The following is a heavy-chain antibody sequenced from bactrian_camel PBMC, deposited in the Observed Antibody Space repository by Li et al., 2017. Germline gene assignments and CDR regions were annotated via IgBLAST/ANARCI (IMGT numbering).Heavy chain of an antibody. J-gene: IGHJ7*01. D-gene: IGHD2*01. CDR1: GSTYSRKC. Sequence: HVQLVESGGGSVQAGGSLRLSCVASGSTYSRKCMGWFRQASGKEREGVAAVDNYGATSYAGSAKGRFAISKDNANNTLYLQMNSLKPEDTAMYYCAADATYSGRWCEGFYYGMDFLGKGTQVTVS. V-gene: IGHV3S53*01. CDR2: VDNYGAT.